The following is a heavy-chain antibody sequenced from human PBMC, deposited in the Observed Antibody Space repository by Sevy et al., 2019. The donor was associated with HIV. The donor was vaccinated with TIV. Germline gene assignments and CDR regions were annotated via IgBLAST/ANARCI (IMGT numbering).Heavy chain of an antibody. V-gene: IGHV3-11*01. CDR3: AITHRAAREGDWFDP. CDR2: ISSSGGNI. J-gene: IGHJ5*02. CDR1: GFTFSDYY. D-gene: IGHD6-6*01. Sequence: GGSLRLSCAASGFTFSDYYMSWIRQAPGKGLEWVSFISSSGGNIYHADAVKGRFTISRAYTKNSVFLQMTSLRAEDTAVYYCAITHRAAREGDWFDPWGQGTLVTVSS.